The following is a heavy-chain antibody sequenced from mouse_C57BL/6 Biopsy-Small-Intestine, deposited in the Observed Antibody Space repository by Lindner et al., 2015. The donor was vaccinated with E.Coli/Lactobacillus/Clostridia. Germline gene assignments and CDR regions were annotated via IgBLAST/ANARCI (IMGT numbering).Heavy chain of an antibody. Sequence: VQLQESGAELVKPGASVKISCKASGYAFSSSWMNWVKQRPGKGLEWIGRIYPGDGDTNYNGKFKGKATLTADKSSSTAYMQLSSLTSEDSAVYFCAREGTGTGSFYYAMDYWGQGTSVTVSS. CDR2: IYPGDGDT. CDR3: AREGTGTGSFYYAMDY. D-gene: IGHD4-1*01. V-gene: IGHV1-82*01. J-gene: IGHJ4*01. CDR1: GYAFSSSW.